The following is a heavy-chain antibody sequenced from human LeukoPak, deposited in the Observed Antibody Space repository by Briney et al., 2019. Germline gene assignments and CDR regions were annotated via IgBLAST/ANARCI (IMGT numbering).Heavy chain of an antibody. D-gene: IGHD3-22*01. V-gene: IGHV3-23*01. CDR3: ARDEEDYYDSSGYSYYFDY. CDR2: ITGNGIST. CDR1: GFTFRNYA. J-gene: IGHJ4*02. Sequence: GGSLRLSCAASGFTFRNYAMTWVRQAPGKGLEWVSAITGNGISTYYADSVKGRFTISRDNPKNTLYLQMNSLRAEDTAVYYCARDEEDYYDSSGYSYYFDYWGQGTLVTVSS.